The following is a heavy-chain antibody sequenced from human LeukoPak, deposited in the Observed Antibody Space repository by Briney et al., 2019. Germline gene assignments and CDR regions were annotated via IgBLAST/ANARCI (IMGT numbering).Heavy chain of an antibody. V-gene: IGHV3-48*03. Sequence: GGSLRLSCAASGFTFSSYEMNWVRQAPGKGLEWVSYISSSGSTIYYADSVKGRFTISRDNAKNSLYLQMNSLRAEGTAVYYCARVAIFGSFDYWGQGTLVTVSS. CDR1: GFTFSSYE. J-gene: IGHJ4*02. CDR2: ISSSGSTI. D-gene: IGHD3-3*01. CDR3: ARVAIFGSFDY.